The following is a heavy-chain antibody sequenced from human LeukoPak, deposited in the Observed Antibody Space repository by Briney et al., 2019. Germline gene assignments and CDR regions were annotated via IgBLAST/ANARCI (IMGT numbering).Heavy chain of an antibody. Sequence: HSGTSLRLSCAASGFTFSSHGMHWVRQAPGMGLEWVALILYDGSNEYYEDFVQGRFTISRDSSRNTLYLQMNSLRAEDTAVYYCAKDGTGGYYYLDYWGQGTLVTVSS. V-gene: IGHV3-30*18. CDR2: ILYDGSNE. D-gene: IGHD3-22*01. J-gene: IGHJ4*02. CDR3: AKDGTGGYYYLDY. CDR1: GFTFSSHG.